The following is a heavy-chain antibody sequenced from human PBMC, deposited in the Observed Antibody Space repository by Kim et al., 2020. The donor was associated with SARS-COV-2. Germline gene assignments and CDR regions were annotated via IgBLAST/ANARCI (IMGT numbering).Heavy chain of an antibody. CDR1: GGSISSGGYY. CDR3: ATSPYYYDSSGYYYYYGMDV. Sequence: SETLSLTCTVSGGSISSGGYYWSWIRQHPGKGLEWIGYIYYSGSTYYNPSLKSRVTISVDTSKNQFSLKLSSVTAADTAVYYCATSPYYYDSSGYYYYYGMDVWGQGTTVTVSS. CDR2: IYYSGST. J-gene: IGHJ6*02. V-gene: IGHV4-31*03. D-gene: IGHD3-22*01.